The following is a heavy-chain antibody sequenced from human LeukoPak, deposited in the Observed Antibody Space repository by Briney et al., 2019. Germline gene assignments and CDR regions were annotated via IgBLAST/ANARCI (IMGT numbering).Heavy chain of an antibody. CDR1: GGYISSYY. J-gene: IGHJ4*02. Sequence: SETLSLTCTVSGGYISSYYWSWIRQPPGKGLEWIGYIYYSGSSNYNPSLKSRVTISVDTSKDQFSLKLSSATAADTAVYYCARDRSSGAGPFDYWGQGTLVTVSS. V-gene: IGHV4-59*01. CDR2: IYYSGSS. D-gene: IGHD6-19*01. CDR3: ARDRSSGAGPFDY.